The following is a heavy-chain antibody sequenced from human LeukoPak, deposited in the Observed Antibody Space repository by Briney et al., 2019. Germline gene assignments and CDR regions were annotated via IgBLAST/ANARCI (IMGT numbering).Heavy chain of an antibody. CDR1: GYSISSGYY. CDR2: IYYSGST. D-gene: IGHD6-13*01. V-gene: IGHV4-61*01. Sequence: SETLSLTCAVSGYSISSGYYWGWIRQPPGKGLEWIGYIYYSGSTNYNPSLKSRVTISVDTSKNQFSLKLSSVTAADTAVYYCVRETAAAGLEYFDLWGRGTLVTVSS. J-gene: IGHJ2*01. CDR3: VRETAAAGLEYFDL.